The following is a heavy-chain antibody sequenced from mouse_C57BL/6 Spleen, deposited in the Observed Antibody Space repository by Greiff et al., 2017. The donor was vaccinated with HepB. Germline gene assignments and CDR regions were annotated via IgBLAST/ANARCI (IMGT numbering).Heavy chain of an antibody. D-gene: IGHD3-2*01. Sequence: QVQLKESGAELVKPGASVKMSCKASGYTFTSYWITWVKQRPGQGLEWIGDIYPGSGSTNYNEKFKSKATLTVDTSSSTAYMQLSSLTSEDSAVYYCAREGDSSGFDYWGQGTTLTVSS. J-gene: IGHJ2*01. V-gene: IGHV1-55*01. CDR3: AREGDSSGFDY. CDR2: IYPGSGST. CDR1: GYTFTSYW.